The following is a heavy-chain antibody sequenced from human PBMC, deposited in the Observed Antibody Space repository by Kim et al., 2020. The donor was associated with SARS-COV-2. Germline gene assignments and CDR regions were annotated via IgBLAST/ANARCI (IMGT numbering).Heavy chain of an antibody. D-gene: IGHD6-19*01. CDR1: GFTFSNYW. CDR2: IREDGGVK. V-gene: IGHV3-7*03. CDR3: AREEADSSGWSD. Sequence: AGSLRLSCVASGFTFSNYWMTWVRQAPGKGLEWVANIREDGGVKQYMDSVKGRFTISRDNARNSLYLEVNSLRVDDTAVYYCAREEADSSGWSDWGQGTLVTVSS. J-gene: IGHJ4*02.